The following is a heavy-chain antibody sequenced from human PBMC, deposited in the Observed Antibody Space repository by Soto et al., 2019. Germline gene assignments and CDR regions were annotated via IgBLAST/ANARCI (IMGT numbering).Heavy chain of an antibody. CDR1: DDSISSSHYY. Sequence: QLQLQESGPGLVKPSETLSLTCTVSDDSISSSHYYWGWIRQPPGKGLEWIGSVSYSGSTDYTPSLKSRVTISVDTSKKQFSLKLSSVTAADTAVYYCARHRITMILWYFDLWGRGTLVTVSS. V-gene: IGHV4-39*01. D-gene: IGHD3-22*01. CDR2: VSYSGST. J-gene: IGHJ2*01. CDR3: ARHRITMILWYFDL.